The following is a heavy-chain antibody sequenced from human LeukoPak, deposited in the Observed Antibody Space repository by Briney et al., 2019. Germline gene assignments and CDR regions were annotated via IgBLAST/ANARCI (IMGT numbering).Heavy chain of an antibody. J-gene: IGHJ4*02. CDR3: AKGASSLGDY. V-gene: IGHV3-23*01. D-gene: IGHD2-2*01. CDR2: ISNSGDST. CDR1: GFPFSGYF. Sequence: PGGSLRLSCAASGFPFSGYFMTWVRQAPGKGLEWVSTISNSGDSTFYADSVKGRFTISRDSSKGTLYLQMNTLRGEDTAVYFCAKGASSLGDYWGQGTLVTVSS.